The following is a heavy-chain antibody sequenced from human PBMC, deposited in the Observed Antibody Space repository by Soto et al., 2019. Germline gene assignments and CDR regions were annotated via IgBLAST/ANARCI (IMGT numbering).Heavy chain of an antibody. J-gene: IGHJ6*02. CDR2: INPNSGGT. V-gene: IGHV1-2*04. D-gene: IGHD6-13*01. CDR1: GYTFTGYY. Sequence: ASVKVSCKASGYTFTGYYMQWVRQAPGQGLEWMGWINPNSGGTNYAQKFQGWVTMTRDTSISTAYMELSRLRFDDTAVYYCARVHIAAAGILDVWGQGTTVTVSS. CDR3: ARVHIAAAGILDV.